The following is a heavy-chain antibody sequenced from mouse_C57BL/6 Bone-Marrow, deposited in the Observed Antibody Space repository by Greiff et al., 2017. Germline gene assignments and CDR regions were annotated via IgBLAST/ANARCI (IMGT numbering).Heavy chain of an antibody. CDR3: STTVLLDY. CDR1: GFNIKDDY. J-gene: IGHJ2*01. V-gene: IGHV14-4*01. Sequence: VQLQQSGAELVRPGASVKLSCTASGFNIKDDYMHWVKQRPEQGLEWIGWIDPENGDTEYAAKFQGKATITADPSSNTAYLTLSRLTSEDTAVYYYSTTVLLDYWGPGTTLTVSS. D-gene: IGHD1-1*01. CDR2: IDPENGDT.